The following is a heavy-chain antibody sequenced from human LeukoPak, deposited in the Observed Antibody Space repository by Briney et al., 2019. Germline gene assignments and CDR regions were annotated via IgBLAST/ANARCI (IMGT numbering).Heavy chain of an antibody. D-gene: IGHD3-22*01. V-gene: IGHV1-2*02. CDR3: ARDKGAILYYYDSRPDAFDI. Sequence: ASVKVSCKASGYTFTGYYMHWVRQAPGQGLEWMGWINPNSGGTNYAQKFQGRVTMTRDTSISTAYMELSRLRSDDTAVYYCARDKGAILYYYDSRPDAFDIWGQGTMVTVSS. CDR1: GYTFTGYY. J-gene: IGHJ3*02. CDR2: INPNSGGT.